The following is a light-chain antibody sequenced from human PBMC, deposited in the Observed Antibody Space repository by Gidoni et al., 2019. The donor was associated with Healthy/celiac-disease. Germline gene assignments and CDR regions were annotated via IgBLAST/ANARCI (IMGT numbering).Light chain of an antibody. CDR3: QQSYSTLALT. Sequence: DIQMTQSPSSLSASVGDRVTITCRASQSISSYLNWYQQKPGVPSRFSGSGSGTDFTLTISSLQPEDFATYYCQQSYSTLALTFGGGTKVEIK. J-gene: IGKJ4*01. V-gene: IGKV1-39*01. CDR1: QSISSY.